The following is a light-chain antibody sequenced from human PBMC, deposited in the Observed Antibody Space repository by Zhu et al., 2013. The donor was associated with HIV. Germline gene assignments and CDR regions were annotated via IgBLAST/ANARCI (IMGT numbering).Light chain of an antibody. V-gene: IGKV3-20*01. J-gene: IGKJ2*01. CDR1: QSISGSY. CDR2: GVS. Sequence: DIVLTQSPGTLSLSPGEGATLSCRASQSISGSYLAWYQQKRGQAPRLLIYGVSSRATGIPDRFSGSGSGTDFTLAINRLEPEDFAVYYCQQYGRSPYTFGQGTKLEIK. CDR3: QQYGRSPYT.